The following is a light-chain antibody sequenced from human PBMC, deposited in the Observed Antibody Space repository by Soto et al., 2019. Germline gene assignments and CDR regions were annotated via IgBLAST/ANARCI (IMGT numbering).Light chain of an antibody. V-gene: IGKV3-20*01. CDR1: QRVSSNY. J-gene: IGKJ3*01. Sequence: EVVLTQSPATVSLFPGERATLSCRASQRVSSNYFAWYRQKPGQPPSLLIYGASNRATGVPDRFSGSGSGTDIKLTITRLEPEDYAVSDYQQYYSSPPGFTFGPGTTVEVK. CDR2: GAS. CDR3: QQYYSSPPGFT.